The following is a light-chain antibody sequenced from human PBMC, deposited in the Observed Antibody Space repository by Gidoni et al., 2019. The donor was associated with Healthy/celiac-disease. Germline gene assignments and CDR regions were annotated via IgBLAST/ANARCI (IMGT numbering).Light chain of an antibody. J-gene: IGLJ1*01. Sequence: QSALTQPASVSGAPGQSITISCNGTSSDVGGYNYVSWYQQHPGKATKLMIYDVSNRPSGVSNRFSGSKSGNTASLTISGLQAEDEADYYCSSYTSSSTYVFGTGTKVTVL. CDR2: DVS. CDR3: SSYTSSSTYV. CDR1: SSDVGGYNY. V-gene: IGLV2-14*03.